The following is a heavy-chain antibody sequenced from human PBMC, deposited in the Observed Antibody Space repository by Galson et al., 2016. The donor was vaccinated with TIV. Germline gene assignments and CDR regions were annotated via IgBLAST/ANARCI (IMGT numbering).Heavy chain of an antibody. CDR1: GYTFTSYY. J-gene: IGHJ5*02. CDR2: LNPDSGAT. CDR3: ARRNWGNWLDP. Sequence: SVKVSCKASGYTFTSYYIHWVRQAPGQGLEWMGWLNPDSGATDYAQNFQGRVTMTRDTSISTAYMELSRLMSVDTAVYYCARRNWGNWLDPWGQGTLVTVSS. V-gene: IGHV1-2*02. D-gene: IGHD3-16*01.